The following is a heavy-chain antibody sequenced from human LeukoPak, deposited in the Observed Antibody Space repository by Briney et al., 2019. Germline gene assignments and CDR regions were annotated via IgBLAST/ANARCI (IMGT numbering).Heavy chain of an antibody. Sequence: GGSLRLSCAASGFRFNTYWMSWVRQAPGKGLEWVANIKQDGNEKYYADSVKGRFTISRDNAKNSPYLQMNSLRAEDTAVYYCARARDGYPIGYFDYWGQGTLVTVSS. J-gene: IGHJ4*02. CDR1: GFRFNTYW. CDR3: ARARDGYPIGYFDY. D-gene: IGHD5-24*01. CDR2: IKQDGNEK. V-gene: IGHV3-7*01.